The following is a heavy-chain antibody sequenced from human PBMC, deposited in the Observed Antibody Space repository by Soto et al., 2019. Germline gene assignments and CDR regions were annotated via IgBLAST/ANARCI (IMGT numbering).Heavy chain of an antibody. V-gene: IGHV3-30-3*01. D-gene: IGHD6-13*01. CDR3: ARPHRRAAAVYFQH. Sequence: PGGSLRLSCAASGFTFSSYAMHWVRQAPGKGLEWVAVISYDGSNKYYADSVKGRFTISRDNSKNTLHLQMNSLRAEDTAVYYCARPHRRAAAVYFQHWGQGTLVTVSS. CDR1: GFTFSSYA. J-gene: IGHJ1*01. CDR2: ISYDGSNK.